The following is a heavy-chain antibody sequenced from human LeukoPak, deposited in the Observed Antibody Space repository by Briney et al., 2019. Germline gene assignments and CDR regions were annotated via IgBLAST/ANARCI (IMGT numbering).Heavy chain of an antibody. CDR2: IDHSGST. CDR1: GGSFSGHY. V-gene: IGHV4-34*01. CDR3: ARGRRALRNAFDV. Sequence: SETLSLTCAVYGGSFSGHYWKWIRQPPGQGLEWIGEIDHSGSTIYNPSLKSRVTISGDTSKKQFSLKMTSVAAADTAVYYCARGRRALRNAFDVWGQGTMVAVSS. J-gene: IGHJ3*01. D-gene: IGHD3-10*01.